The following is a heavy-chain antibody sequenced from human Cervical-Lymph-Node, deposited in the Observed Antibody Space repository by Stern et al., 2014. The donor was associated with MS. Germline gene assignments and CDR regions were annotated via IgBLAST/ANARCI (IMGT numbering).Heavy chain of an antibody. CDR2: ISYDGSKE. V-gene: IGHV3-30*01. CDR3: ARDTAALIDY. D-gene: IGHD6-13*01. J-gene: IGHJ4*02. CDR1: GFTLSLYA. Sequence: VQLVESGGGLVQPGRSLRLSCAASGFTLSLYAMHWVRQAPGKGLEWVAVISYDGSKEHYADSVKGRFTISRDNSKNTLFLQMDSLRLEDTAVYYCARDTAALIDYWGQGTLVTVSA.